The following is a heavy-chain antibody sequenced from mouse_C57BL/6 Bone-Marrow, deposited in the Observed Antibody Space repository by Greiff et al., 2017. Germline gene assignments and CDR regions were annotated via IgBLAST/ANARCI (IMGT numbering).Heavy chain of an antibody. CDR3: ARHDDDARRYLDY. J-gene: IGHJ2*01. D-gene: IGHD2-4*01. Sequence: EVHLVESGGGLVQPGESLKLSCESNEYEFPSPDMSWVRKTPEKSLELVAAINSDGGSTYYPDTMERRFIISRDNTKKTLYLQMSSLRSEDAALYYCARHDDDARRYLDYWGQGTTLTVSS. V-gene: IGHV5-2*01. CDR2: INSDGGST. CDR1: EYEFPSPD.